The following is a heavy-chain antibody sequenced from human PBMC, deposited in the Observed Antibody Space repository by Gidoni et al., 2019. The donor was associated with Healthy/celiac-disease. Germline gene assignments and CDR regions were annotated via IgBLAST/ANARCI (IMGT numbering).Heavy chain of an antibody. J-gene: IGHJ4*02. D-gene: IGHD6-19*01. CDR1: GDRFTSYW. Sequence: EVQLVQSGAEGKKHWESLRISCKGAGDRFTSYWISWLGQMPGKGLEWMGRSDPSDSYTNYSPSFQGHVTISADKSISTAYLQWSSLKASDTAMYYCARHTRIAVAATDYWGQGTLVTVSS. V-gene: IGHV5-10-1*03. CDR2: SDPSDSYT. CDR3: ARHTRIAVAATDY.